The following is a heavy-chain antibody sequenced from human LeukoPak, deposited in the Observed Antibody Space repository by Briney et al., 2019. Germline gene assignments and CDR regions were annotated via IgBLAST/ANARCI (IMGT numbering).Heavy chain of an antibody. V-gene: IGHV4-39*01. CDR2: IYYSGST. CDR3: ARPGDYFDY. CDR1: GGSISSSSYY. Sequence: SETLSLTCTVSGGSISSSSYYWGWIRQPPGKGLEWIGSIYYSGSTYYNPSLKSRVTISVDTSKNQFSLKLSSVTAADTAVYYCARPGDYFDYWGQGILVTVSS. J-gene: IGHJ4*02. D-gene: IGHD3-10*01.